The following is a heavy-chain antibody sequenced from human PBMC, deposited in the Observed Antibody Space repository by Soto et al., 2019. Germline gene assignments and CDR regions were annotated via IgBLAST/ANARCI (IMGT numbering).Heavy chain of an antibody. Sequence: GGSLRLSCAASGFTFRSYAMSWACQDSGKGLEWVAAISGSGGSTYYADSVKGRFTISRDNSKNTLYLQMNSLRAEDTAVYYCATHRYSYGTHLDYWGQRPLATVSS. CDR1: GFTFRSYA. CDR3: ATHRYSYGTHLDY. V-gene: IGHV3-23*01. CDR2: ISGSGGST. J-gene: IGHJ4*02. D-gene: IGHD5-18*01.